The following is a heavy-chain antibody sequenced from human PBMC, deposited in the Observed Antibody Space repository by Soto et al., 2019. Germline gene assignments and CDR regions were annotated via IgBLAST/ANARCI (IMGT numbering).Heavy chain of an antibody. J-gene: IGHJ4*02. CDR1: GGTFSSYA. CDR2: IIPIFGTA. V-gene: IGHV1-69*01. CDR3: ARVLHYYDSSGPSPSMAFDY. Sequence: QVQLVQSGAEVKKPGSSVKVSCKASGGTFSSYAISWVRQAPGQGLEWMGGIIPIFGTANYAQKFQGRVTITADESTSTAYMELSSLRSEDTAVYYCARVLHYYDSSGPSPSMAFDYWGQGTLVTVSS. D-gene: IGHD3-22*01.